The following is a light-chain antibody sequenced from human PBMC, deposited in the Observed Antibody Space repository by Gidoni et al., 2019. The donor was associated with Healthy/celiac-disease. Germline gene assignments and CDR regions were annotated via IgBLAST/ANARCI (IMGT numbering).Light chain of an antibody. J-gene: IGKJ1*01. CDR1: PRVSSSY. CDR3: QQYGSSPWT. CDR2: GAS. Sequence: EIVLTQSPGPLSLSPGERAPLSCRASPRVSSSYLAWYQQKPGQAPRLLIYGASSRATGIPDRFSGSGSGTDFTLTISRLEPEDFAVYYCQQYGSSPWTFGQGTKVEIK. V-gene: IGKV3-20*01.